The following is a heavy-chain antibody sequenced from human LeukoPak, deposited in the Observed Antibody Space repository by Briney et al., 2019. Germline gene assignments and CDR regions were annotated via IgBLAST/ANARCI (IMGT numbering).Heavy chain of an antibody. CDR3: VSKSSPTGGY. CDR1: GFSFSHYG. J-gene: IGHJ4*02. V-gene: IGHV3-33*01. D-gene: IGHD6-19*01. Sequence: GGSLRLSCAASGFSFSHYGMHWVRQAPGKGLEWVSHIWYDGNNKYYADPVKGRFTISRDNSRNMVYLQMNSLRAEDTAVYYCVSKSSPTGGYWGQGTLVTVSS. CDR2: IWYDGNNK.